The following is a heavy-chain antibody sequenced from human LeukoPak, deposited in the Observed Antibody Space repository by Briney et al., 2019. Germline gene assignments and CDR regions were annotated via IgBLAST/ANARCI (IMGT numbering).Heavy chain of an antibody. J-gene: IGHJ4*02. D-gene: IGHD6-13*01. CDR3: ARRARRIAAAGTFDY. CDR1: GGSISSSSYY. CDR2: IYYSGST. Sequence: SETLSLTCTVSGGSISSSSYYWGWIRQPPGKGLEWIGSIYYSGSTYYNPSLKSRVTISVDTSKNQSSLKLSSGTAADTAVYYCARRARRIAAAGTFDYWGQGTLVTVSS. V-gene: IGHV4-39*01.